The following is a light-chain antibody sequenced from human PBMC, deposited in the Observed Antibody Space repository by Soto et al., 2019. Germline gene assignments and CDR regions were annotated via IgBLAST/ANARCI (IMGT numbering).Light chain of an antibody. CDR2: EVT. J-gene: IGLJ3*02. CDR1: SSDVGGYNY. CDR3: NSYADSDNWV. V-gene: IGLV2-8*01. Sequence: QSALTQPSSASGSPGQSVTISCTGTSSDVGGYNYVSWYQHHPGKAPKLMIYEVTKRPSGVPDRFSGSKSGNTASLTVSGLQAEDEADYYCNSYADSDNWVFGGGTKVTVL.